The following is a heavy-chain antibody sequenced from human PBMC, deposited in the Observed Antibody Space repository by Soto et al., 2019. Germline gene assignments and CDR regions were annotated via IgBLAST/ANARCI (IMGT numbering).Heavy chain of an antibody. Sequence: QVQLQASGPGVVRPSEPLSLTCTVSGVSLDSFFWSWIRQPPGKGLEWIGYGSQGGPAAYMAAGGTTGGKPARERRATTAPDLPTNEFSLKGSAGTAADTAVYYCARERGGITVSSKPVGEWLDPGGQGTRGTVSS. CDR3: ARERGGITVSSKPVGEWLDP. D-gene: IGHD3-16*01. CDR1: GVSLDSFF. J-gene: IGHJ5*02. V-gene: IGHV4-59*01. CDR2: GSQGGPA.